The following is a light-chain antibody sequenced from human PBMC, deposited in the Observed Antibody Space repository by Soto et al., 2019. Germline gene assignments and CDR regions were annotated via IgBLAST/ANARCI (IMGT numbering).Light chain of an antibody. V-gene: IGKV3-11*01. Sequence: EIVLTQSPATLSLSPGERATLSCRASQSVGSYLAWYQQKPGQAPRLLIYDASNRATGIPARCSGSGSGTDFILTISTLDPEDFAVYYCQQRSSWPLTFGGGTKVEIK. CDR1: QSVGSY. CDR3: QQRSSWPLT. J-gene: IGKJ4*01. CDR2: DAS.